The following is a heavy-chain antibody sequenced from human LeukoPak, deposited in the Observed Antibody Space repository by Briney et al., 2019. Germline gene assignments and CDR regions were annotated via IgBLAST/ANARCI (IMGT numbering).Heavy chain of an antibody. J-gene: IGHJ4*02. D-gene: IGHD2-2*01. CDR2: IHYSGTT. V-gene: IGHV4-59*12. Sequence: PSETLSLTCTVSGGSISAYYWSWIREPPGKGLGWIGYIHYSGTTNYYPSLKSRVTIALDTSKNQFSLKLSSVTAADTAVYYCARVGPDITSWHYWGQGTLVTVSS. CDR1: GGSISAYY. CDR3: ARVGPDITSWHY.